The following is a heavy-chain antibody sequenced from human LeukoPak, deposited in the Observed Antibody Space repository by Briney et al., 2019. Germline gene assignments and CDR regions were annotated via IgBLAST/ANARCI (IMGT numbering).Heavy chain of an antibody. CDR1: GGSFSGYS. J-gene: IGHJ4*02. D-gene: IGHD1-1*01. Sequence: SETLSLTCAVYGGSFSGYSWSWIRQPPGKGLEWIGYIYHSGSTYYNPSLKSRVTISIDGSKNQFSLKLSSVTAADTAVYYCARNGYYFDYWGQGTLVTVSS. CDR2: IYHSGST. CDR3: ARNGYYFDY. V-gene: IGHV4-30-2*01.